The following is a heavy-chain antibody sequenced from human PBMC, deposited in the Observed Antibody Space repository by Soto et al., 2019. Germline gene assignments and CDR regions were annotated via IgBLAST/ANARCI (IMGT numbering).Heavy chain of an antibody. CDR2: ISYDGSDK. CDR1: GFTFNTYG. CDR3: AKSPNFYCSSPNCYKYYFDY. D-gene: IGHD2-2*02. Sequence: PGGSLRLSCAAPGFTFNTYGMHWVRQAPGKGLEWVAVISYDGSDKSYADSVKGRFTISRDNSKNALYLQMSSLRPEDTAIYYCAKSPNFYCSSPNCYKYYFDYWGQGTLVTVSS. V-gene: IGHV3-30*18. J-gene: IGHJ4*02.